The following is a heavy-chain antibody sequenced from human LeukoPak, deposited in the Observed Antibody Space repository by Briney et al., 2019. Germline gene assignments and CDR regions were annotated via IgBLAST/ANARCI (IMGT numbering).Heavy chain of an antibody. Sequence: PSETLSLTCTVSGGSISSSDTYYWSWIRQPAGKRLEWIGRIYTTGSTYYNPSLKSRVTISVDTSKNQFSLRLSSVTGADTAVYYCARYSSSWDYFDYWGQGTLVTVSS. D-gene: IGHD6-13*01. J-gene: IGHJ4*02. CDR2: IYTTGST. CDR3: ARYSSSWDYFDY. CDR1: GGSISSSDTYY. V-gene: IGHV4-61*02.